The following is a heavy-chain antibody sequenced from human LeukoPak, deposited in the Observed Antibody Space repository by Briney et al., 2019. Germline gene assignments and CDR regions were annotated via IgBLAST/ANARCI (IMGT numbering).Heavy chain of an antibody. CDR2: ISSSSSYI. V-gene: IGHV3-21*01. D-gene: IGHD3-10*01. CDR3: ATSMVRGVIYYYYMDV. J-gene: IGHJ6*03. Sequence: GGSLRLXCAASGFTFSSYSMNWVRQAPGKGLEWVSSISSSSSYIYYADSVKGRFTISRDNAKNSLYLQMNSLRAEDTAVYYCATSMVRGVIYYYYMDVWGKGTTVTVSS. CDR1: GFTFSSYS.